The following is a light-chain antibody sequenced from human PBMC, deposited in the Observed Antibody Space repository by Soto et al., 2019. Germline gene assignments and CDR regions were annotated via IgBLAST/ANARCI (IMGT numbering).Light chain of an antibody. J-gene: IGLJ3*02. V-gene: IGLV2-8*01. CDR2: EVN. CDR3: ASYAGSNIWV. CDR1: SSDVGAYNY. Sequence: QSALTQPPSASGSPGQSVTISCTGTSSDVGAYNYVSWYQQYPGKAPKLMIYEVNKRPSGVPDRFSGSKSGKTASLTVSGLHHEDEAYYHCASYAGSNIWVFGGGTKLTVL.